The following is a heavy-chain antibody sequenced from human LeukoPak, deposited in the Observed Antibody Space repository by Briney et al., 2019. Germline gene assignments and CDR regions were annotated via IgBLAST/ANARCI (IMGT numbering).Heavy chain of an antibody. CDR2: IIPIFGTA. CDR1: GGTFSSYA. V-gene: IGHV1-69*13. Sequence: ASVKVSCEASGGTFSSYAISWVRQAPGQGLEWMGGIIPIFGTANYAQKFQGRVTITADESTSTAYMELSSLRSEDTAVYYCASALHYYYYYYMDVWGKGTTVTISS. J-gene: IGHJ6*03. CDR3: ASALHYYYYYYMDV.